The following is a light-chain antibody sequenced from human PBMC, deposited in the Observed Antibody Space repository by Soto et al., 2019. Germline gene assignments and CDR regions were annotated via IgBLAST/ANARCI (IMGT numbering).Light chain of an antibody. CDR2: SAS. J-gene: IGKJ1*01. V-gene: IGKV3-20*01. CDR1: QSVTTNY. Sequence: EADLTQSPGHVSLSPGERATLSCRASQSVTTNYIAWYQQKPGQAPRLLIYSASSRATGIADRFSGSGSETDFTLSIIRVGAEDFAVYYCQCYGSSVAWTFGQGTKVEIK. CDR3: QCYGSSVAWT.